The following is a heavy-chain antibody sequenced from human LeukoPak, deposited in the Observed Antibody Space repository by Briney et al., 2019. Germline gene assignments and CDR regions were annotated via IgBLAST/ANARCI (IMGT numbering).Heavy chain of an antibody. CDR3: ARQSKGIIVITDFQH. V-gene: IGHV4-39*01. Sequence: PSETLSLTCTVSGGSISSSSYYWGWIRQPPGTGLEWIGSIYYSGNTYSSPSLKSRVTISVDTSKNQFSLKLSSVTAADTAVYYCARQSKGIIVITDFQHWGQGTLVTVSS. CDR2: IYYSGNT. CDR1: GGSISSSSYY. J-gene: IGHJ1*01. D-gene: IGHD3-22*01.